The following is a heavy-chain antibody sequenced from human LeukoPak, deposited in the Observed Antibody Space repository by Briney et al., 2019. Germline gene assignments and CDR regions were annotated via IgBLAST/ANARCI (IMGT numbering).Heavy chain of an antibody. CDR1: GYTFTTYG. CDR2: ISAHTGKS. V-gene: IGHV1-18*01. D-gene: IGHD3-3*01. Sequence: GASVTVSCKASGYTFTTYGISWVRQAPGQGLEWMGWISAHTGKSDYAQKFQNRVTMTADTATSTAYMELRSLGSDDTAVYYCARDGKGRFDFRENDYWGQGTLVTVSS. CDR3: ARDGKGRFDFRENDY. J-gene: IGHJ4*02.